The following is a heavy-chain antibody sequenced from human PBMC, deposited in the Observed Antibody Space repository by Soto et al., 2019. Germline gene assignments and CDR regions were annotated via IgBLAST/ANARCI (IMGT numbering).Heavy chain of an antibody. CDR2: ISNNGGST. CDR3: AKGYIAGATGWFDP. D-gene: IGHD6-19*01. Sequence: EVQLLESGGGLVQPGESLRLSCAASGFTFSSYALTWVRQAPGKGLEWVSAISNNGGSTYYADSVKGRFTVSRDNSKNTLYLQMNSRGAEDTAVYYCAKGYIAGATGWFDPWGQGTLVTVSS. V-gene: IGHV3-23*01. J-gene: IGHJ5*02. CDR1: GFTFSSYA.